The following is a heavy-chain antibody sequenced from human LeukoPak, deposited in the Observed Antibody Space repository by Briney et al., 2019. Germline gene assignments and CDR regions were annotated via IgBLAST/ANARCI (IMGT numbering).Heavy chain of an antibody. CDR3: ARGILTGYGYYYYYMDV. CDR1: GGTFNSYA. V-gene: IGHV1-69*05. CDR2: IIPIFGTA. Sequence: GASVKVSCKASGGTFNSYAISWVRQAPGQGLEWMGRIIPIFGTANYAQKFQGRVTITTDESTSTAYMELSSLRSEDTAVYYCARGILTGYGYYYYYMDVWGKGTTVTVSS. D-gene: IGHD3-9*01. J-gene: IGHJ6*03.